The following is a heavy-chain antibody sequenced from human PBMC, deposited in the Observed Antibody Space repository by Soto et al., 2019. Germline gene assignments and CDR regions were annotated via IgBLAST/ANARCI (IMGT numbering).Heavy chain of an antibody. Sequence: SETLSLTCAVYGGSFSGYYWSWIRQPPGKGLEWIGEINHSGSTNYNPSLKSRVTISVDTSKNQFSLKLSSVTAADTAVYYCARESRLLPDYWGQGTLVTVSS. CDR2: INHSGST. D-gene: IGHD2-21*02. J-gene: IGHJ4*02. CDR3: ARESRLLPDY. V-gene: IGHV4-34*01. CDR1: GGSFSGYY.